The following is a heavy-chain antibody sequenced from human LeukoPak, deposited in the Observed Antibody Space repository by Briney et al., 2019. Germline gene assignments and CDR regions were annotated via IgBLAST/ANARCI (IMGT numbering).Heavy chain of an antibody. D-gene: IGHD2/OR15-2a*01. CDR3: AKDSPSAGTTTPGGYYYGRDV. CDR2: ISGSGGST. J-gene: IGHJ6*02. V-gene: IGHV3-23*01. CDR1: GFTFSSYA. Sequence: QTGGSLRLSCAASGFTFSSYAMSWVRQAPGKGLEWVSAISGSGGSTYYADSVKGRFTISRDNSKNTLYLQMNSLRAEDTAVYYCAKDSPSAGTTTPGGYYYGRDVWGQGTRVTVSS.